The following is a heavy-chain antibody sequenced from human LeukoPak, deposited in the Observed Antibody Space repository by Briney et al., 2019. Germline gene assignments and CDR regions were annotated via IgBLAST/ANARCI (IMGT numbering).Heavy chain of an antibody. CDR1: GYTFTGYY. J-gene: IGHJ3*02. CDR3: ARAPTNDAFDI. V-gene: IGHV1-2*02. D-gene: IGHD1-14*01. CDR2: INPNSGGT. Sequence: ASVKVSCKASGYTFTGYYMHWVGPAPGQGLEWMGWINPNSGGTNYAQKFQGRVTMTRDTSISTAYMELSRLRSDDTAVYYCARAPTNDAFDIWGQGTMVTVSS.